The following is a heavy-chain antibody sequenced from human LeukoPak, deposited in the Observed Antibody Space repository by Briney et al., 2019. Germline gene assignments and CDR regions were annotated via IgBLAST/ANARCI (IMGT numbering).Heavy chain of an antibody. CDR3: ARDRVGSAYVQDY. J-gene: IGHJ4*02. CDR2: INTNTGNP. D-gene: IGHD3-22*01. V-gene: IGHV7-4-1*02. CDR1: GYTFISPA. Sequence: ASVKVSCKASGYTFISPAMNWVRQAPGQGLEWTGWINTNTGNPTYAQGFTGRFVFSLDTSVSTAYLQISSLKAEDTAVYYCARDRVGSAYVQDYWGQGTLVTVSS.